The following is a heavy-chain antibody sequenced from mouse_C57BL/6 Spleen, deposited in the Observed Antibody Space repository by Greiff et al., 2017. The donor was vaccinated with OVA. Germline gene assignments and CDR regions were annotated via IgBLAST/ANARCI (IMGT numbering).Heavy chain of an antibody. D-gene: IGHD2-5*01. V-gene: IGHV1-61*01. CDR2: IYPSDSET. Sequence: QVQLQQSGAELVRPGSSVKLSCKASGYTFTSYWMDWVKQRPGQGLEWIGNIYPSDSETHYNQKFKDKATLTVDKSSSTAYMQLSSLTSEDSAVYYCAREGTIVKNYYAMDYWGQGTSVTVSS. CDR1: GYTFTSYW. CDR3: AREGTIVKNYYAMDY. J-gene: IGHJ4*01.